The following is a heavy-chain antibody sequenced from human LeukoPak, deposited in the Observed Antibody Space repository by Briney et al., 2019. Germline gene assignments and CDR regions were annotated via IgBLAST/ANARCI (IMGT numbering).Heavy chain of an antibody. D-gene: IGHD2-2*02. Sequence: GGSLRLSCAASGFTFSSYAMHWVRQAPGKGLEWVAVISYDGSNKYYADSVKGRFTISRDNSKNTLYLQMNSLRAEDTAVYYCARDPHFSPAIDYWGQGTLVTVSS. J-gene: IGHJ4*02. CDR1: GFTFSSYA. CDR2: ISYDGSNK. V-gene: IGHV3-30-3*01. CDR3: ARDPHFSPAIDY.